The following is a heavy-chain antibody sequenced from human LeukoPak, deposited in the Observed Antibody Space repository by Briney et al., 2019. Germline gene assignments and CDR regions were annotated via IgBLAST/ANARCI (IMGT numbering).Heavy chain of an antibody. V-gene: IGHV3-30-3*01. CDR2: ISYDGSNK. D-gene: IGHD3-22*01. CDR1: GFTFSSYA. CDR3: ARGDYYDSSGYYYPAGYYFDY. Sequence: GGSLRLSCAASGFTFSSYAMHWVRQAPGKGLEWVAVISYDGSNKYYADSVKGRFTISRDNSKNTLYLQMNSLRAEDTAAYYCARGDYYDSSGYYYPAGYYFDYWGQGTLVTVSS. J-gene: IGHJ4*02.